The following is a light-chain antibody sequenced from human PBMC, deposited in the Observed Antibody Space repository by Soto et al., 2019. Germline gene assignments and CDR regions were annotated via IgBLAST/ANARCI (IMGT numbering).Light chain of an antibody. J-gene: IGLJ2*01. CDR2: DVS. V-gene: IGLV2-14*01. Sequence: QSALTQPASVSGSPGQSITISCTGTSSDVGGYNYVSWYQQHPGKAPKLMIYDVSNRPSGVSNRFSRSKSGNTASLTISGLLAEDEADYYCSSYSRSSTLVVFGGGTKLTLL. CDR3: SSYSRSSTLVV. CDR1: SSDVGGYNY.